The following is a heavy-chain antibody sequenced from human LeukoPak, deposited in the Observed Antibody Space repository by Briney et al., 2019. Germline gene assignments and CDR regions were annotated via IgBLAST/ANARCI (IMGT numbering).Heavy chain of an antibody. CDR3: AKALVITEGAFDI. Sequence: GRSLRLSCAASGFTFDDYAMHWVRQAPGKGLKWFSGISWNSGSIGYADSVKGRFTISRDNAKNSLYLQMNSLRAEDTALYYCAKALVITEGAFDIWGQGTMVTVSS. V-gene: IGHV3-9*01. D-gene: IGHD3-22*01. J-gene: IGHJ3*02. CDR1: GFTFDDYA. CDR2: ISWNSGSI.